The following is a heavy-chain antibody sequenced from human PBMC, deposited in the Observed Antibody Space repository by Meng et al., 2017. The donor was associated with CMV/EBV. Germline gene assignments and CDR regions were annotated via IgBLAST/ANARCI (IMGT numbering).Heavy chain of an antibody. D-gene: IGHD3-22*01. CDR1: GYTFTSYG. CDR3: ARDSEKITYYYDSSGYSYSY. J-gene: IGHJ4*02. CDR2: ISAYNGNT. V-gene: IGHV1-18*01. Sequence: ASVKVSCKASGYTFTSYGISWVRQAPGQGLEWMGWISAYNGNTNYAQKLQGRVTMTTDTSTSTAYMELRSLRSDDTAVYYCARDSEKITYYYDSSGYSYSYWGQGTRVTVSS.